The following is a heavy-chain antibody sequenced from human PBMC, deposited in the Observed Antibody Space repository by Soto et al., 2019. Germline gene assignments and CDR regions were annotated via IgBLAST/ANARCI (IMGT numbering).Heavy chain of an antibody. J-gene: IGHJ5*02. V-gene: IGHV4-34*01. CDR3: ARLGIVVVPAAKGNWLDP. CDR1: GGSFSGYY. CDR2: INHSGST. D-gene: IGHD2-2*03. Sequence: SETLSLTCAVYGGSFSGYYWSWIRQPPGKGLEWIGEINHSGSTNYNPSLKSRVTISVDTSKNQFSLKLSSVTAADTAVYYCARLGIVVVPAAKGNWLDPWGQGTLVTVSS.